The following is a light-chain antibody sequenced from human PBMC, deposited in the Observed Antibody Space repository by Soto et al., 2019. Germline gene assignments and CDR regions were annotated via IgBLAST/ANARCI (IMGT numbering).Light chain of an antibody. J-gene: IGKJ1*01. V-gene: IGKV1-5*03. CDR1: QTISSW. CDR3: QQYNSYPRT. Sequence: DIQTTQSPSTLSGSVGDRVTITCRASQTISSWLAWYQQKPGKAPKLLIYKASTLKSGVPSRFSGSGSGTEFTLTISSLQPDDFATYYCQQYNSYPRTFGQGTKVDI. CDR2: KAS.